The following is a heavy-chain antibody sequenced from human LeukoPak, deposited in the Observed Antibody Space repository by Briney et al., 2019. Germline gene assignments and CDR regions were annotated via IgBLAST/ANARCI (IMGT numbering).Heavy chain of an antibody. CDR2: IYHSGST. CDR3: ARHVLRYYDSSVPLYWYFDL. CDR1: GYSISSGYY. J-gene: IGHJ2*01. Sequence: SETLSLTCAVSGYSISSGYYWGWIRQPPGKGLEWIGSIYHSGSTYYNPPLKSRVTISVDTSKNQFSLKLSSVTAADTAVYYCARHVLRYYDSSVPLYWYFDLWGRGTLVTVSS. V-gene: IGHV4-38-2*01. D-gene: IGHD3-22*01.